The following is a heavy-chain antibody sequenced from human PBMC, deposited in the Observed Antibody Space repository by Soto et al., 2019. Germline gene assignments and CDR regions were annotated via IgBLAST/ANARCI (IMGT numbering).Heavy chain of an antibody. D-gene: IGHD3-16*01. V-gene: IGHV1-18*01. Sequence: ASVKVSCKASGYSFTRYGIGWARQAPGQGLEWMGWINTYNGNTNYAQNVQGRVTLTTDTSTSTAYMELRSLRSNDTAIYYCAMVDVYVTPSPQDVWGQGTTVTVSS. J-gene: IGHJ6*02. CDR3: AMVDVYVTPSPQDV. CDR1: GYSFTRYG. CDR2: INTYNGNT.